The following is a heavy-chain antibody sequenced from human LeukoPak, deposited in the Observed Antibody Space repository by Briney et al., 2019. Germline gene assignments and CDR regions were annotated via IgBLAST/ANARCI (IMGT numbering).Heavy chain of an antibody. CDR3: ARDWGGSGSYD. V-gene: IGHV3-21*01. CDR1: GFSFTSYS. J-gene: IGHJ4*02. D-gene: IGHD3-10*01. Sequence: PGGSLRLSCAVSGFSFTSYSMNWVRHAPGKWLDWVSSISTSSSYIYYADSVKGRFTISTDNAKNSLYLQMNSLRAEDAAVYYCARDWGGSGSYDWGQGTLVTVSS. CDR2: ISTSSSYI.